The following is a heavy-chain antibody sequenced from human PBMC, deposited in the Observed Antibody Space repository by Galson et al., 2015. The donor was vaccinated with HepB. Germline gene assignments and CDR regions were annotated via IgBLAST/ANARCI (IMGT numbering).Heavy chain of an antibody. J-gene: IGHJ4*02. V-gene: IGHV3-73*01. CDR2: IRSKNNNYAT. Sequence: SLRLSCAASGFTFSGSAIHWVRQASGKGPEWVGRIRSKNNNYATSYVPSLKGRFTISRDDSKNMAYLHMKSLKTEDTAVYYCTRLGDLPGYSSRWGQGTLVTVSS. CDR3: TRLGDLPGYSSR. CDR1: GFTFSGSA. D-gene: IGHD6-19*01.